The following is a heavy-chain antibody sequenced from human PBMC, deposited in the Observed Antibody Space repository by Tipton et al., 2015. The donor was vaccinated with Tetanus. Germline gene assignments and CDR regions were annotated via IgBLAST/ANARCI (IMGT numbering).Heavy chain of an antibody. V-gene: IGHV3-48*02. J-gene: IGHJ4*02. CDR3: ARDLYGDYVVDY. CDR1: GFAFSAYS. Sequence: SLRLSCAASGFAFSAYSMHWVRQAPGKGLEWISYISPSSTTVYFAGSVKGRFTISRDNAKNSLYLQMNSLRDEDTAVYYCARDLYGDYVVDYWGQGTLVTVSS. D-gene: IGHD4-17*01. CDR2: ISPSSTTV.